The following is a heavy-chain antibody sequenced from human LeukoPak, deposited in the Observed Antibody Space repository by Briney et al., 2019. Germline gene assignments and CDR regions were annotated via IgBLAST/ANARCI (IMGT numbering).Heavy chain of an antibody. CDR2: ISSHGSST. CDR1: GFTFSTYA. V-gene: IGHV3-64*04. J-gene: IGHJ4*02. D-gene: IGHD4-17*01. Sequence: GGSLRLSCAASGFTFSTYAVHWVRQAPGKGLEYVSGISSHGSSTTYADSVKGRFTISRDNAKNTLYLQMNSLRAEDTAVYYCARGIPTVYGGQGTLVTVSS. CDR3: ARGIPTVY.